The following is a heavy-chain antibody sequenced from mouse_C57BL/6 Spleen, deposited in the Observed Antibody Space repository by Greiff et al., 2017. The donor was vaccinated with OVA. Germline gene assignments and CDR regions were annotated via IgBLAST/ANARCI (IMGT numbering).Heavy chain of an antibody. D-gene: IGHD2-2*01. V-gene: IGHV7-3*01. Sequence: DVKLVESGGGLVQPGGSLSLSCAASGFTFTDYYMSWVRQPPGTALEWLGFIRNKANGYTTEYSASVKGRFTISRDNSQSILYLQMDALRAEDSATYYCARRGGYYYAMDYWGKGTSVTVSS. J-gene: IGHJ4*01. CDR1: GFTFTDYY. CDR3: ARRGGYYYAMDY. CDR2: IRNKANGYTT.